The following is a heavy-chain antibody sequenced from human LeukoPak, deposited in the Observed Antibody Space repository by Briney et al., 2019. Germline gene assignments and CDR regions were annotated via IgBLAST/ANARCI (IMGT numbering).Heavy chain of an antibody. D-gene: IGHD2-15*01. CDR3: ARAIVVVVAATPYNWFDP. J-gene: IGHJ5*02. CDR2: INPNSGGT. V-gene: IGHV1-2*02. CDR1: GYTFTGYY. Sequence: GASVKVSCKASGYTFTGYYMHWVRQAPGQGLEWMGWINPNSGGTNYAQKFQGRVTMTRDTSISTAYMELSRLRSDDTAVYYCARAIVVVVAATPYNWFDPWGQGTLVTVSS.